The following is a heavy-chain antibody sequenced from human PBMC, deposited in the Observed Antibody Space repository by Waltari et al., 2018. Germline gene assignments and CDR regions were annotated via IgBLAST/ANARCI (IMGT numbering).Heavy chain of an antibody. CDR3: ARGTTVTDAFDI. CDR1: GGSLSGYY. V-gene: IGHV4-34*01. CDR2: INHSGST. D-gene: IGHD4-17*01. J-gene: IGHJ3*02. Sequence: QVQLQQWGAGLVKPSETLSLTCAVYGGSLSGYYWSWTRQPPGKGLEWIGEINHSGSTNYNPSLKSRVTISVATSKNQFSLKLSSVTAADTAVYYCARGTTVTDAFDIWGQGTMVTVSS.